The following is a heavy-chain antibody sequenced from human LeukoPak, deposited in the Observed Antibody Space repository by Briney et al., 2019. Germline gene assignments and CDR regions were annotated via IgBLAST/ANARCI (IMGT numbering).Heavy chain of an antibody. Sequence: PGGSLRLSCAASGFTFSSYWMSWVRQALGKGLEWVANIKQDESDKYYVDSVKGRFTISRDSAKNSLYLQMNSLRAEDTAVYYCARANYGANSWFDPWGQGTLVTVSS. V-gene: IGHV3-7*01. CDR2: IKQDESDK. J-gene: IGHJ5*02. CDR1: GFTFSSYW. CDR3: ARANYGANSWFDP. D-gene: IGHD4-23*01.